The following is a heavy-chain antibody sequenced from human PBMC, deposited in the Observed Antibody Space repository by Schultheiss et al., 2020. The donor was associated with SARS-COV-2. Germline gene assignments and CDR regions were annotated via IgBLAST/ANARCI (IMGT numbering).Heavy chain of an antibody. Sequence: SETLSLTCTVSGDSISSYYWSWIRQPPGKGLECIGYIYYSGSTNYNPSLKSRVTISVDTSKNQFSLKLSSVTAADTAVYYCARDLGLGYYDAFDIWGQGTMVTVSS. D-gene: IGHD2-8*01. CDR3: ARDLGLGYYDAFDI. V-gene: IGHV4-59*01. CDR2: IYYSGST. J-gene: IGHJ3*02. CDR1: GDSISSYY.